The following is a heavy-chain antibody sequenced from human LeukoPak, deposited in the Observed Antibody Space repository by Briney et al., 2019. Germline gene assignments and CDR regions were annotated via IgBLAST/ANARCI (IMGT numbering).Heavy chain of an antibody. CDR2: IYYSGST. Sequence: SETLSLTCTVSGGSISSYCWSWIRQPPGKGLEWIGYIYYSGSTNYNPSLKSRVTISVDTSKNQFSLKLSSVTAADTAVYYCARTPQWGSAFFDPWGQGTLVTVSS. CDR1: GGSISSYC. CDR3: ARTPQWGSAFFDP. V-gene: IGHV4-59*01. D-gene: IGHD3-16*01. J-gene: IGHJ5*02.